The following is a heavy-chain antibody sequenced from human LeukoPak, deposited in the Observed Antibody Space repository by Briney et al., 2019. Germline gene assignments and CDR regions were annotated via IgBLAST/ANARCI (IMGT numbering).Heavy chain of an antibody. CDR2: VYHSGST. CDR1: GASISSSYW. V-gene: IGHV4-4*02. Sequence: SETLSLTCAVSGASISSSYWWSWVRRPPEKGLEWIGEVYHSGSTNYNPSLKGRVTISVDTSKNQFSLELRSVTAADTAVYFCARGLMPTSSSYSNAFDIWGQGTMLTVSS. D-gene: IGHD6-13*01. J-gene: IGHJ3*02. CDR3: ARGLMPTSSSYSNAFDI.